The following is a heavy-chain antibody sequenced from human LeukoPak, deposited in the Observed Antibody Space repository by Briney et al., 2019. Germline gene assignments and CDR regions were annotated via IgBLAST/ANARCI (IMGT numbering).Heavy chain of an antibody. CDR1: GFPFSSYG. Sequence: GRSLRLSCAASGFPFSSYGMHWVRQAPGKGLEWVALIWYDGSNKYYADSVKGRFTISRDNSKNALYLQMNSLRAEDTAVYYCARDTYYYDSSGSLGYGMDVWGQGTTVTVSS. CDR3: ARDTYYYDSSGSLGYGMDV. D-gene: IGHD3-22*01. J-gene: IGHJ6*02. CDR2: IWYDGSNK. V-gene: IGHV3-33*01.